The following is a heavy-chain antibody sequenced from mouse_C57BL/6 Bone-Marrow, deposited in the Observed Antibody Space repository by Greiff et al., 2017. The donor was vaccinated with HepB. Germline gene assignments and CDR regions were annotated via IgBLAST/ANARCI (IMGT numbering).Heavy chain of an antibody. Sequence: EVKLVESGGGLVQSGRSLRLSCATSGFTFSDFYMEWVRQAPGKGLEWIAASRNKANDYTTEYSASVKGRFIVSRDTSQSILYLQMNALRAEDTAIYYCARDARPYYAMDYWGQGTSVTVSS. CDR3: ARDARPYYAMDY. CDR2: SRNKANDYTT. J-gene: IGHJ4*01. CDR1: GFTFSDFY. V-gene: IGHV7-1*01.